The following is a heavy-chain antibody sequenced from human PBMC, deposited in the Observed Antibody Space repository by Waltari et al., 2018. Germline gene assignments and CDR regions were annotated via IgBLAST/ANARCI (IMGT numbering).Heavy chain of an antibody. CDR3: ATARTNWFDP. V-gene: IGHV4-38-2*01. Sequence: QVQLQESGPGLVKPSETLSLTCAVSGYSISSGYYWGWIRQPPGKGLEWIGSIYHSGRTYYNPSLKSRVTISVDTSKNQFSLKLSSVTAADTAVYYCATARTNWFDPWGQGTLVTVSS. CDR1: GYSISSGYY. J-gene: IGHJ5*02. CDR2: IYHSGRT.